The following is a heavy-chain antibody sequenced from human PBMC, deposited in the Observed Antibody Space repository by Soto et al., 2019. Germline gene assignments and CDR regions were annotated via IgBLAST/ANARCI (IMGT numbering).Heavy chain of an antibody. V-gene: IGHV3-7*03. CDR3: AREGKFAY. Sequence: GGSLRLSCAASGFTFGSYWMSWVRQAPGKGLEWVANIKQDGSEGYYVDSVKGRFTISRDNAKNSLFLQMNTLRAEDTALYYCAREGKFAYWGQGTLVTVSS. CDR1: GFTFGSYW. CDR2: IKQDGSEG. D-gene: IGHD3-10*01. J-gene: IGHJ4*02.